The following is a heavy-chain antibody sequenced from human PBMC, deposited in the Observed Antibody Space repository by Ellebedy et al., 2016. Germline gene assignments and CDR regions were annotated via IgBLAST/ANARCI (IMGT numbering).Heavy chain of an antibody. J-gene: IGHJ4*02. CDR1: GFIFSTYA. Sequence: GGSLRLSXAASGFIFSTYAMHWVRQAPGKGLEWVAVISFDGKNKYHADSVQGRFTISRDNSKNTVYLQMSSLRSEDTALYYCATDAGTGTTPPHYFDSWGQGTLVTVSS. CDR2: ISFDGKNK. V-gene: IGHV3-30*14. D-gene: IGHD1-1*01. CDR3: ATDAGTGTTPPHYFDS.